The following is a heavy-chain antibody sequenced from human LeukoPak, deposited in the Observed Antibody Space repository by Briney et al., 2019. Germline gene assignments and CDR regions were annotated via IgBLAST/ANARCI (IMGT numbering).Heavy chain of an antibody. CDR3: ARVGVSRAFEN. CDR1: GFTFRSYF. CDR2: ISSSSNTI. J-gene: IGHJ3*02. Sequence: GGSLRLSCAASGFTFRSYFMHWVRQAPGKGLEWVSYISSSSNTIYYADSVKGRFTISRDNAKNSLYLQMNSLRAEDTAVYYCARVGVSRAFENWGQGTMVTVSS. V-gene: IGHV3-48*01. D-gene: IGHD3-3*01.